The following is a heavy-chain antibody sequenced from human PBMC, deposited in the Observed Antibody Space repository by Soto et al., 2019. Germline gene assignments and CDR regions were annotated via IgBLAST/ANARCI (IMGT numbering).Heavy chain of an antibody. V-gene: IGHV3-23*01. CDR3: AKEMGAAKPFDY. CDR2: ISNGGTAT. CDR1: GFTFSTYG. J-gene: IGHJ4*02. Sequence: EVQLLESGGGLVQPGGSLRLSCAAGGFTFSTYGMAWVRQAPGKGLEWVSAISNGGTATYYADSVKGRFTISRDNSKSTLYLQMNSLRAEDSAVYYCAKEMGAAKPFDYWGQGTLVTVSS. D-gene: IGHD1-26*01.